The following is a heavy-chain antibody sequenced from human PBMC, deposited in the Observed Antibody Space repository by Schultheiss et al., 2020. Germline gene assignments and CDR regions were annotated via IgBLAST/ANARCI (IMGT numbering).Heavy chain of an antibody. J-gene: IGHJ4*02. CDR1: GFPFNNYA. CDR3: VSHLGY. V-gene: IGHV3-64*01. CDR2: ISSNGRST. Sequence: GGSLRLSCAVSGFPFNNYAMHWVRQAPGKGLEYISAISSNGRSTYYANSVKDRFTISRDNSKNTLYLQMGSLRADDMAVYFCVSHLGYWGQGTLVTVSS.